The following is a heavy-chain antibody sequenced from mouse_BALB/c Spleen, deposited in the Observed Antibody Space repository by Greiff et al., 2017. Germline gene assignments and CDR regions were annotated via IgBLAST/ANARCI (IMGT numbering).Heavy chain of an antibody. CDR2: INPYNDGT. V-gene: IGHV1-14*01. Sequence: EVQLQQSGPELVKPGASVKMSCKASGYTFTSYVMHLVKQKPGQGLEWIGYINPYNDGTKYNEKFKGKATLTSDKSSSTAYMELSSLTSEDSAVYYCARCTTVVAGDYWGQGTTLTVSS. J-gene: IGHJ2*01. CDR3: ARCTTVVAGDY. CDR1: GYTFTSYV. D-gene: IGHD1-1*01.